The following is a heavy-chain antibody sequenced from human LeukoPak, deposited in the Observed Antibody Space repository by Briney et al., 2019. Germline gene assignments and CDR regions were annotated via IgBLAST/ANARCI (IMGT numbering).Heavy chain of an antibody. CDR3: ARVRDGYNSADFDY. Sequence: PSETLSLTCAVYGGSFSGYYWSWIRQPPGKGLEWIGEINHSGSTNYNPSLKSRVTISVDTSKNQFSLKLSSVTAADTAVYYCARVRDGYNSADFDYWGQGTLVTVSS. J-gene: IGHJ4*02. CDR2: INHSGST. D-gene: IGHD5-24*01. V-gene: IGHV4-34*01. CDR1: GGSFSGYY.